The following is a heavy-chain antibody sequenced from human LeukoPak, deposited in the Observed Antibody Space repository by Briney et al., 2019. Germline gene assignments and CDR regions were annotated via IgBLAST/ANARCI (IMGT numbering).Heavy chain of an antibody. J-gene: IGHJ4*02. CDR3: ASSTSCYRHLDY. D-gene: IGHD2-2*01. CDR2: IKQDGSEK. Sequence: PGGSLRLSCAASGFMFSSYAMSWVRQAPGKGLEWVANIKQDGSEKYYVDSVKGRFTISRDNAKNSLYLQMNSLRAEDTAVYYCASSTSCYRHLDYWGQGTLVTVSS. CDR1: GFMFSSYA. V-gene: IGHV3-7*01.